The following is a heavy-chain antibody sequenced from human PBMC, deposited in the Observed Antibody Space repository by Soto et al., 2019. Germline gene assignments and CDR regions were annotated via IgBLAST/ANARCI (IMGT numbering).Heavy chain of an antibody. D-gene: IGHD3-10*01. J-gene: IGHJ4*02. Sequence: GGSLRLSCAASGFTFSSYSMNWVRQAPGKGLEWVSSISSSSSYIYYADSVKGRFTISRDNAKNSLYLQMNSLRAEDTAVYYCASFGSGSYRDDYWGQGTLVTVSS. CDR2: ISSSSSYI. CDR1: GFTFSSYS. CDR3: ASFGSGSYRDDY. V-gene: IGHV3-21*01.